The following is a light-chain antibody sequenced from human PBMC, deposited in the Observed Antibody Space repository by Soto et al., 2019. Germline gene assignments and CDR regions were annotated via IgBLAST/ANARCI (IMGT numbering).Light chain of an antibody. V-gene: IGKV1-27*01. J-gene: IGKJ4*01. CDR1: QGIRNY. CDR3: QKYTRAPLLT. CDR2: AAS. Sequence: DIQMTQSPSSLSASVGDRVTITCRASQGIRNYLAWYQQKPGKVPKLLIYAASTLQSGVPSRFSGSGSGPDFTLTISSLQPEDVATYYCQKYTRAPLLTFGGGTKVEIK.